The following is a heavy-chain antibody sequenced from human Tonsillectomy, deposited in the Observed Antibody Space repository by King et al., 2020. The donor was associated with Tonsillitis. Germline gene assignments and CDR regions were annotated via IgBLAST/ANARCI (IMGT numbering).Heavy chain of an antibody. J-gene: IGHJ2*01. CDR2: INHSGGA. CDR3: ARGGGDWYFDL. V-gene: IGHV4-34*01. D-gene: IGHD3-10*01. Sequence: VQLQQWGAGLLKPSETLSLTCAVYVGSFSGYYWSWIRQPPGKGLEWIGEINHSGGADCNPSLKSRVTMSVDTSKNQFSLKLSSVTAADTAVHYCARGGGDWYFDLWGHDTLVTVSS. CDR1: VGSFSGYY.